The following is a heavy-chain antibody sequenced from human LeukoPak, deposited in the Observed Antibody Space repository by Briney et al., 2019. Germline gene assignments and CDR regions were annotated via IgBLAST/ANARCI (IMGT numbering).Heavy chain of an antibody. CDR3: ARVTSGWYNWFDP. D-gene: IGHD6-19*01. V-gene: IGHV1-8*01. J-gene: IGHJ5*02. CDR2: MNPNSGNT. CDR1: GYTFTSYD. Sequence: ASVKVSRKASGYTFTSYDINWVRQATGQGLEWMGWMNPNSGNTGYAQKFQGRVTMTRNTSISTAYMELSSLRSEDTAVYYCARVTSGWYNWFDPWGQGTLVTVSS.